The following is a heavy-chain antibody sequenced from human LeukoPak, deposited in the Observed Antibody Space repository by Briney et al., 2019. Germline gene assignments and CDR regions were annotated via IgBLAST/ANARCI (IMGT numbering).Heavy chain of an antibody. CDR2: IIPIFGTA. D-gene: IGHD1-26*01. V-gene: IGHV1-69*01. CDR1: GGTFSSYA. Sequence: SVKVSCKAYGGTFSSYAISWVRQAPGQGLEWMGGIIPIFGTANYAQKFQGRVTITADESTSTAYMELSSLRSEDTAVYYCARRRGLGAFVIDYWGQGTLVTVSS. CDR3: ARRRGLGAFVIDY. J-gene: IGHJ4*02.